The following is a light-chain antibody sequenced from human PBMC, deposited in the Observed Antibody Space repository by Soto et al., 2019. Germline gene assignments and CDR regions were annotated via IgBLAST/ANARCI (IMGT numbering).Light chain of an antibody. CDR1: QSISDT. CDR3: QQRSNCPLT. V-gene: IGKV3-15*01. J-gene: IGKJ4*01. CDR2: GAS. Sequence: EIVMTHSPATLSVSPGGRATLSCRASQSISDTLAWYQQTPGLAPRLLIHGASTRATGLPARFSGSGSGTDFTLTISSLQSEDFAVYYCQQRSNCPLTFGGGTKVDIK.